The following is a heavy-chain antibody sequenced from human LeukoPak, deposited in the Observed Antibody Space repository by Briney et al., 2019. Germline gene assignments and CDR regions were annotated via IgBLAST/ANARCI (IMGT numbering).Heavy chain of an antibody. Sequence: HPGGSLRLSCAASGFTFSSYWMSWVRQAPGKGLEWVANIKQDGSEKFYVDSVKGRFTISRDNAKSPLYLQMNSLRAGDTAVYYCARVRAAATDHWGQGTLVTVSS. D-gene: IGHD2-15*01. CDR2: IKQDGSEK. J-gene: IGHJ4*02. V-gene: IGHV3-7*03. CDR3: ARVRAAATDH. CDR1: GFTFSSYW.